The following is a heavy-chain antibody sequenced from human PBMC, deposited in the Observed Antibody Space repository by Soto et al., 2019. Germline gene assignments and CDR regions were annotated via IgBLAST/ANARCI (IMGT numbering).Heavy chain of an antibody. J-gene: IGHJ4*02. V-gene: IGHV4-39*01. CDR2: IYYSGST. CDR3: ARHTPAISISDH. CDR1: GDSISSGGNY. D-gene: IGHD2-15*01. Sequence: SETLSLTCSVSGDSISSGGNYWGWLRQPPGKGLEWIGSIYYSGSTYYNPPLKSRVTISVDTSKNQFSLKLSSVTAADTAVYYCARHTPAISISDHWGQGTLVTVSS.